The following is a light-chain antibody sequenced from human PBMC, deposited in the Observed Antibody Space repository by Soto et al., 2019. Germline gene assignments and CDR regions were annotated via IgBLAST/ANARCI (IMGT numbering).Light chain of an antibody. CDR1: SSNIGTNT. CDR2: SDN. V-gene: IGLV1-44*01. Sequence: QSVLTQPPSASGTPGQRVTIFFSGGSSNIGTNTVIWYQQLPGAAPKLPIYSDNQRPSGVPDRFSGSKSGTSASLAISGLQSEDEADYYCAAWDVSLVVFGGGTKLTVL. J-gene: IGLJ2*01. CDR3: AAWDVSLVV.